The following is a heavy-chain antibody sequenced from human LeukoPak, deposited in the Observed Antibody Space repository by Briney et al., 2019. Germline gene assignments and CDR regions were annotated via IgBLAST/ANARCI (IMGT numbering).Heavy chain of an antibody. V-gene: IGHV1-8*01. CDR1: GYTFTSYD. J-gene: IGHJ6*02. CDR2: MNPNSGNT. CDR3: ARIMRAYYYYGMDV. Sequence: ASVKVSCKASGYTFTSYDINWVRQASGQGLEWMGWMNPNSGNTGYAQKFQGRVTMTRNTSISTAYMELSSLRSEDTAVYYCARIMRAYYYYGMDVWGQGTTVTVSS.